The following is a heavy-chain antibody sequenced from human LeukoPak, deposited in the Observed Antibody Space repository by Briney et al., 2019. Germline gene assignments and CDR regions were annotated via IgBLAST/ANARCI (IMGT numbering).Heavy chain of an antibody. J-gene: IGHJ4*02. CDR1: GYTFTSYD. Sequence: ASVKLSCKASGYTFTSYDINWVRHATGQGLELMGWTNPNSGNTGYAQKFQGRVTMTRNTSISTAYMELSSLRSEDTAVYYCARVGGDTVTNRYWGQRTLVTVSS. D-gene: IGHD4-17*01. CDR3: ARVGGDTVTNRY. CDR2: TNPNSGNT. V-gene: IGHV1-8*01.